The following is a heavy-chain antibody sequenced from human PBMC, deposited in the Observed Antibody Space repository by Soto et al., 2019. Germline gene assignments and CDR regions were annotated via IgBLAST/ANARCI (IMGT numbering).Heavy chain of an antibody. CDR2: IWYDGSNK. D-gene: IGHD3-3*01. Sequence: QVQLVESGGGVVQPGRSLRLSCAASGFTFSSYGMHWVRQAPGKGLEWVAVIWYDGSNKYYADSVKGRFTISRDNSKNTLYLQMNSLRAEDTAVYYCARGRGRPVLRFLEWSHRDAFDIWGQGTMVTVSS. J-gene: IGHJ3*02. CDR1: GFTFSSYG. CDR3: ARGRGRPVLRFLEWSHRDAFDI. V-gene: IGHV3-33*01.